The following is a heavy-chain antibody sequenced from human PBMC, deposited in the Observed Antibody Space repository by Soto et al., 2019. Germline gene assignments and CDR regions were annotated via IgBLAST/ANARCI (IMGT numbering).Heavy chain of an antibody. CDR1: GGSISSYY. CDR3: ARRVGQLRYFDLDAFDI. CDR2: NYYSGST. J-gene: IGHJ3*02. D-gene: IGHD3-9*01. V-gene: IGHV4-59*08. Sequence: SETLSLTCTVSGGSISSYYWSWIRQPPGKGLEWIGYNYYSGSTNYNPSLKSRVTISVDTSKNQFSLKLNSVTAADTVVYYCARRVGQLRYFDLDAFDIWGQGTMVTVSS.